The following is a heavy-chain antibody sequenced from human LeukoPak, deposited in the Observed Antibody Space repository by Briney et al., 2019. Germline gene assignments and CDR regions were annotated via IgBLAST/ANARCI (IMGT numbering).Heavy chain of an antibody. D-gene: IGHD6-6*01. CDR1: GFTFGSPW. J-gene: IGHJ4*02. Sequence: GGSLRLSCAASGFTFGSPWMHWVCQAPGKGLVWVSRINSDGSATAYADSVKGRFTISRDNAKNSLYLQVSGLRAEDTAVYFCARIGYSSSSFDYWGQGVLVTVYS. CDR2: INSDGSAT. V-gene: IGHV3-74*01. CDR3: ARIGYSSSSFDY.